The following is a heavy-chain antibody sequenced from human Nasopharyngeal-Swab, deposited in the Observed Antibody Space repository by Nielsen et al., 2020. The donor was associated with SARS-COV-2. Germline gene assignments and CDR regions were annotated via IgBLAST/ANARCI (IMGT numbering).Heavy chain of an antibody. Sequence: SETLSLTCAVYGGSFSGYYWSWIRQPPGKGLEWIGEINHSGSTNDSPSLKSRVTISVDTSKNQFSLKLSSVTAEDTAVYYCAKGSYSSSWSPNRHGFDYWGQGTLVTVSS. J-gene: IGHJ4*02. V-gene: IGHV4-34*01. D-gene: IGHD6-13*01. CDR2: INHSGST. CDR1: GGSFSGYY. CDR3: AKGSYSSSWSPNRHGFDY.